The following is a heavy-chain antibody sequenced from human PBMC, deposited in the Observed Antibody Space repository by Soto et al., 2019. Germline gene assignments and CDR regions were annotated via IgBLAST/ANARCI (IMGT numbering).Heavy chain of an antibody. CDR3: AKDNGRSFWYFDL. V-gene: IGHV3-9*01. CDR1: GFTFDDYA. CDR2: ISWNSGSI. J-gene: IGHJ2*01. Sequence: GGSLRLSCAAPGFTFDDYAMHWVRQAPGKGLEWVSGISWNSGSIGYADSVKGRFTISRDNAKNSLYLQMNSLRAEDTALYYCAKDNGRSFWYFDLWGRGTLVTVSS. D-gene: IGHD4-17*01.